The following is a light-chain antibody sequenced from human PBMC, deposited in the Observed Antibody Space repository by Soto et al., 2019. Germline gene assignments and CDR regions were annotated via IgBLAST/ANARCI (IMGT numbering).Light chain of an antibody. CDR1: QSITIY. CDR3: QQTYTAPRT. Sequence: DIQMTQSPSSLSASVGDRVTITCRASQSITIYLNWYQQQPGKAPRLLIYGASTLQTGVPSRFSGSGSMTDFTLTISYQQPEDFATFYCQQTYTAPRTCGQGPNVDI. V-gene: IGKV1-39*01. CDR2: GAS. J-gene: IGKJ1*01.